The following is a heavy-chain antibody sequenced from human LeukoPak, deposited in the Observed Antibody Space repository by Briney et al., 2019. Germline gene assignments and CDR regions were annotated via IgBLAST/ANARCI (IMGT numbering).Heavy chain of an antibody. J-gene: IGHJ6*03. CDR2: IYTSGST. V-gene: IGHV4-4*09. Sequence: PSETLSLTCTVSGGSISSYYWSWIRQPPGKGLEWIGYIYTSGSTNYNPSLKSRVTISVDTSENQFSLKLSSVTAADTAVYYCARRAAAKTYYYYYMGVWGKGTTVTVSS. CDR1: GGSISSYY. CDR3: ARRAAAKTYYYYYMGV. D-gene: IGHD6-13*01.